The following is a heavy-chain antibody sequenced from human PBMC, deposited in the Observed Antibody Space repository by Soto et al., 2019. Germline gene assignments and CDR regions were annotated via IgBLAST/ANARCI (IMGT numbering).Heavy chain of an antibody. J-gene: IGHJ3*02. CDR3: ARDLVSRIAVAGTFDS. V-gene: IGHV3-7*01. D-gene: IGHD6-19*01. CDR1: GFTFSSYW. Sequence: GGSLRLSCAASGFTFSSYWMSWVRQAPGKGLEWVANIKQDGIEKYYVDSVKGRFTISRDNAKNSLYLQMSSLRAEDTAVYYCARDLVSRIAVAGTFDSWGQGTMVTVSS. CDR2: IKQDGIEK.